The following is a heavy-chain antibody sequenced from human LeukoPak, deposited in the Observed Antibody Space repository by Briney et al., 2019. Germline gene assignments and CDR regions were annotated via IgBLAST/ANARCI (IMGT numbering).Heavy chain of an antibody. CDR1: GLPFTTFN. CDR3: ARDRGRTYDFDY. Sequence: VASVKVSCKASGLPFTTFNFYWVRQAPGQGLEWMGIVDPSDGATSYAQKFRGRVAMTRDMSTATVYLELKSLRSDDTALYYCARDRGRTYDFDYWGQGTLVTVSS. CDR2: VDPSDGAT. J-gene: IGHJ4*02. V-gene: IGHV1-46*01. D-gene: IGHD1-1*01.